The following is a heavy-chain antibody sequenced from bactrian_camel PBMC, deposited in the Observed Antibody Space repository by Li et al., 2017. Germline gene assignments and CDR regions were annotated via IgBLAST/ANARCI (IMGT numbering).Heavy chain of an antibody. J-gene: IGHJ4*01. CDR3: ARGPTFCPDLPTMKVTG. V-gene: IGHV3S53*01. D-gene: IGHD4*01. CDR2: IDGDGYP. Sequence: HVQLVESGGGSVQAGGSLRLSCVLSGYIVSTYCMGWFRQALGKEREGVAAIDGDGYPVYGESVKGRFAISQDSAKNTIYLQMDNLKPEDSAMYYCARGPTFCPDLPTMKVTGWGQGTQVTVS. CDR1: GYIVSTYC.